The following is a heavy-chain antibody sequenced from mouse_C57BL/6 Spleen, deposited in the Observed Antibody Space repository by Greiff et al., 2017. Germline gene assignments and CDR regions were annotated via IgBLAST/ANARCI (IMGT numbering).Heavy chain of an antibody. CDR1: GYAFSSSW. Sequence: VQLQQSGPELVKPGASVKISCKASGYAFSSSWMNWVKQRPGKGLEWIGRIYPGDGDTNYNGKFKGKATLTADKSSSTAYMQLSSLTSEDSAVYFCARGSYDGYYAWFAYWGQGTLVTVSA. J-gene: IGHJ3*01. V-gene: IGHV1-82*01. D-gene: IGHD2-3*01. CDR3: ARGSYDGYYAWFAY. CDR2: IYPGDGDT.